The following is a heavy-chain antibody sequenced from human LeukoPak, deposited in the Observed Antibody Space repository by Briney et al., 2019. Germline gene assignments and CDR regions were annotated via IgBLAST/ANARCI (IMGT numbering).Heavy chain of an antibody. CDR3: ASGGGWVFFN. V-gene: IGHV3-23*01. J-gene: IGHJ4*02. CDR1: GFTFSSYA. Sequence: GGSLRLSCAASGFTFSSYAMSWVRQAPGKGLEWVSAISGSGGSTYYADSVKGRFTISRDNAKNSQFLQMNSLRAEDTAVYYCASGGGWVFFNWGQGTLVTVSS. CDR2: ISGSGGST. D-gene: IGHD6-19*01.